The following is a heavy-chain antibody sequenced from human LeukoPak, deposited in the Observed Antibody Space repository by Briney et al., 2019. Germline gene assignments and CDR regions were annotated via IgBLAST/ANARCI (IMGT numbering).Heavy chain of an antibody. CDR1: GFTFSSYS. J-gene: IGHJ4*02. CDR3: AREPGDY. CDR2: ISSSSSYI. Sequence: GRSLRLSCAAAGFTFSSYSMNWVRQAPGXGLEWVSSISSSSSYIYYADSVKGRFTISRDNAKNSLYLQMNSLRPEDTAVYYCAREPGDYWGQGTLVTVSS. V-gene: IGHV3-21*01.